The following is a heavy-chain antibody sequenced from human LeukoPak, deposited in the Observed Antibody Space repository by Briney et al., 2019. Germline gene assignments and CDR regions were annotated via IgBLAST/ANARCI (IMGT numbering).Heavy chain of an antibody. J-gene: IGHJ4*02. CDR2: IYYSGST. V-gene: IGHV4-30-4*08. CDR3: ARRGLYAGNIFWD. Sequence: QVQLQESGPGLVRPSQTLSLTCNVSGGSISSGDYYWSWIRQPPGKGLEGIGYIYYSGSTYYNPSLKSRVTISVDTSKNQFSLNLNSVTAADTAVYYCARRGLYAGNIFWDWGQGTLVTVSS. D-gene: IGHD2/OR15-2a*01. CDR1: GGSISSGDYY.